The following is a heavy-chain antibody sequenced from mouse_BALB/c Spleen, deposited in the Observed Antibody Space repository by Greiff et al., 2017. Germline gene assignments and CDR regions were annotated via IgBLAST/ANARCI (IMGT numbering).Heavy chain of an antibody. J-gene: IGHJ2*01. CDR3: ARDGVTTVVSYFDY. V-gene: IGHV1-63*02. Sequence: QVQLQQSGAELVRPGTSVKISCKASGYTFTNYWLGWVKQRPGHGLEWIGDIYPGGGYTNYNEKFKGKATLTADTSSSTAYMQLSSLTSEDSAVYFCARDGVTTVVSYFDYWGQGTTLTVSS. CDR2: IYPGGGYT. D-gene: IGHD1-1*01. CDR1: GYTFTNYW.